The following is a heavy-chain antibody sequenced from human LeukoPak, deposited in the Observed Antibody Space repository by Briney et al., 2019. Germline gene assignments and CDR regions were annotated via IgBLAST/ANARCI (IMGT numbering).Heavy chain of an antibody. Sequence: GGSLRLSCAASGFTFSSYGMHWVRQAPGKGLEWVAVISYDGSNKYDADSVKGRFTISRDNSKNTLYLQMNSLRAEDTAVYYCAKDLARYSYGLNWFDPWGQGTLVTVSS. V-gene: IGHV3-30*18. CDR2: ISYDGSNK. CDR3: AKDLARYSYGLNWFDP. J-gene: IGHJ5*02. D-gene: IGHD5-18*01. CDR1: GFTFSSYG.